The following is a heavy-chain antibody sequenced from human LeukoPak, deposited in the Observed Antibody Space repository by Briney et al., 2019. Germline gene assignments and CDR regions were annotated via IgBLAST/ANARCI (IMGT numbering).Heavy chain of an antibody. J-gene: IGHJ4*02. CDR3: ARVVNRWTTVKAFDY. D-gene: IGHD4-17*01. CDR1: GFTFSDDY. V-gene: IGHV3-11*06. CDR2: ISSSSSYT. Sequence: PGGSLRLSCAASGFTFSDDYMSWIRQAPGKGLEWVSYISSSSSYTNYADSVKGRFTISRDNAKNSLYLQMNSLRAEDTAVYYCARVVNRWTTVKAFDYWGQGTLVTVSS.